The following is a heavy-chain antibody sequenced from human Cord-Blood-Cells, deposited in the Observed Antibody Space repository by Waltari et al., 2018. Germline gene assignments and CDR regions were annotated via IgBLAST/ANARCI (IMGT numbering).Heavy chain of an antibody. Sequence: QVQLQQWGAGLLKPSETLSLPCAVYGGSFRGTYWSWIRQPPGKGLEWIGEINHSGSTNYNPSLKSRVTISVDTSKNQFSLKLSSVTAADTAVYYCARDSQLGMGAFDIWGQGTMVTVSS. CDR3: ARDSQLGMGAFDI. CDR1: GGSFRGTY. J-gene: IGHJ3*02. D-gene: IGHD7-27*01. V-gene: IGHV4-34*01. CDR2: INHSGST.